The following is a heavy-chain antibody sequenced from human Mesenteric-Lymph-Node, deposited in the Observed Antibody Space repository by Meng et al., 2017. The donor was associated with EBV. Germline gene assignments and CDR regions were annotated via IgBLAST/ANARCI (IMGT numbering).Heavy chain of an antibody. CDR1: GFTFSNYA. CDR3: GRFNY. V-gene: IGHV3-23*04. Sequence: EVQMVESGGGLVQPVGSLRLSCAAAGFTFSNYAMSWVRQAPGKGLEWVSAISGSGGSGSGESTYYADSVKGRFTISRDNSKNTLYLQMNSLRVEDTAVYYCGRFNYWGQGTLVTVSS. J-gene: IGHJ4*02. CDR2: ISGSGGSGSGEST.